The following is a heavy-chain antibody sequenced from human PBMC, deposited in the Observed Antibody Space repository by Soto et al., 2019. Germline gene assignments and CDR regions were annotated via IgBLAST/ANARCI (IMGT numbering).Heavy chain of an antibody. J-gene: IGHJ4*02. Sequence: GGSLRLSCAASGFTFSSYGMHWVRQAPGKGLEWVAVIWYDGSNKYYADSVKGRFTISRDNSKNTLYLQMNSLRAEDTAVYYCARGEYRSGWYAEIIFDYWGQGTLVTVSS. V-gene: IGHV3-33*01. CDR3: ARGEYRSGWYAEIIFDY. D-gene: IGHD6-19*01. CDR1: GFTFSSYG. CDR2: IWYDGSNK.